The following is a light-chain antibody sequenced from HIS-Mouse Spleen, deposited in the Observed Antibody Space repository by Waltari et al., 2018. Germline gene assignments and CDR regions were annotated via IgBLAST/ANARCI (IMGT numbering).Light chain of an antibody. CDR1: AFPKKY. CDR2: EDS. V-gene: IGLV3-10*01. J-gene: IGLJ2*01. CDR3: YSTDSSGNHRV. Sequence: SYELTQPPSVAVSPGQTARITCSGDAFPKKYAYWYQQKSGQAPVRVIYEDSKRPSGIPERVSGSSAGTMATLTISGAQVEDEADYYCYSTDSSGNHRVFGGGTKLTVL.